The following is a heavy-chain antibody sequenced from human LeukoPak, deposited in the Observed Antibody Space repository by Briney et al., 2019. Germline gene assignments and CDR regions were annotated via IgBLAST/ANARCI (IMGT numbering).Heavy chain of an antibody. D-gene: IGHD6-13*01. J-gene: IGHJ4*02. Sequence: GGSLRLSFAAAGXTFSNYAMSWVRQAPGKGLEWVSIMSGSGGSTYYADSVKGRFTISRDNSKNALYLQMNSLRAEDTAVYYCAKRDTFNIAAAGMRSYYFDYWGQGTLVTVSS. CDR1: GXTFSNYA. CDR2: MSGSGGST. CDR3: AKRDTFNIAAAGMRSYYFDY. V-gene: IGHV3-23*01.